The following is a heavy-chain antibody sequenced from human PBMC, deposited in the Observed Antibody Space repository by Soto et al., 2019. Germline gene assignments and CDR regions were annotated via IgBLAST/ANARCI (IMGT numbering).Heavy chain of an antibody. CDR1: GFTFSSYA. V-gene: IGHV3-23*01. J-gene: IGHJ4*02. CDR3: AKDTPVVVEAATARIFDY. D-gene: IGHD2-15*01. Sequence: EVQLLESGGGLVQPGGSLRLSCAASGFTFSSYAMSWVRQAPGKGLEWVSAISGSGGSTYYADSVKGRFTITRDNSKNTLDLQMNSLRAEDTAVYYCAKDTPVVVEAATARIFDYWGQGTLVTVSS. CDR2: ISGSGGST.